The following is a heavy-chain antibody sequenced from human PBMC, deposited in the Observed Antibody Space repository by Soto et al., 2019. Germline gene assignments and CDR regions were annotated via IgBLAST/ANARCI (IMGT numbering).Heavy chain of an antibody. V-gene: IGHV1-18*01. CDR3: AREMYDILSGYGDY. J-gene: IGHJ4*02. CDR2: ISAYNGNT. CDR1: GYTFTSYG. D-gene: IGHD3-9*01. Sequence: ASVKVSCKASGYTFTSYGISWVRQAPGQGLEWMGWISAYNGNTKYAQNLQGRVTMTTDTSTSTAYMELRSLRSDDTAVYYCAREMYDILSGYGDYWGQRTLVTVSS.